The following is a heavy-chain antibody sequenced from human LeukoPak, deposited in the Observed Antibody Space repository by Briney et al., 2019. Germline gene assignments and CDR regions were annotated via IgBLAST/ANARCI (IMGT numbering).Heavy chain of an antibody. J-gene: IGHJ6*03. CDR1: GYSISSGHY. CDR2: SYHSGST. V-gene: IGHV4-38-2*02. CDR3: ARGAYYMDV. Sequence: SETLSLTCTVSGYSISSGHYWGWIRQPPGKGLGWIWSSYHSGSTSYNPSRRSRVTISVDTSKNQFSLKLSSVTAADTAVYYCARGAYYMDVWGKGTTVTVSS.